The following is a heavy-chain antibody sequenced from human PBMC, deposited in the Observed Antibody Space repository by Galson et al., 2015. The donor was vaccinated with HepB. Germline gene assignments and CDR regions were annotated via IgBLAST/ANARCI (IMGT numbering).Heavy chain of an antibody. CDR2: VKPDGSEN. J-gene: IGHJ4*02. CDR1: GFTFSSYW. D-gene: IGHD6-13*01. CDR3: ARGGSWSWDY. Sequence: SLRLSCAASGFTFSSYWMNWVRQAPGKGLEWVAIVKPDGSENKYVDSVRGRFTISRDNARNSLYLQMNSLRVEDTAIYYCARGGSWSWDYWGQGALVTVSS. V-gene: IGHV3-7*01.